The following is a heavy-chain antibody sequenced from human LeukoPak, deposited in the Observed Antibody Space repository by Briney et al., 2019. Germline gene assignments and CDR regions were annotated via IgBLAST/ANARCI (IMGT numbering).Heavy chain of an antibody. CDR3: ARDWGGI. V-gene: IGHV4-61*01. CDR1: GGSVSSGSYY. D-gene: IGHD3-16*01. CDR2: IYHSGST. J-gene: IGHJ3*02. Sequence: SETLSLTCTVSGGSVSSGSYYWSWIRQPPGKGLEWIGYIYHSGSTNYNPSLKSRVTISVDTSKNQFSLKLSSVTAADTAVYYCARDWGGIWGQGTMVTVSS.